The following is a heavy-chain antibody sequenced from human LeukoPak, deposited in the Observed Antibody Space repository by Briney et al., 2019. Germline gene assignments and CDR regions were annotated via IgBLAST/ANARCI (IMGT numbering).Heavy chain of an antibody. CDR3: ATSSYTGFDY. D-gene: IGHD2-2*02. J-gene: IGHJ4*02. Sequence: GRSLRLSCAASGSTFSSYAMHWVRQAPGKGLEWVAVISYDGSNKYYADSVKGRFTISRDNSKNTLYLQMNSLRAEDTAVCYCATSSYTGFDYWGQGTLVTVSS. CDR1: GSTFSSYA. CDR2: ISYDGSNK. V-gene: IGHV3-30-3*01.